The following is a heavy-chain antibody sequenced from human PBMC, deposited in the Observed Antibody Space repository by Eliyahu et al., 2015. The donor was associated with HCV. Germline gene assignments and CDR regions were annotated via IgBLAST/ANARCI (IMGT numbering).Heavy chain of an antibody. CDR3: AKVRWGGGTYSFDS. CDR1: GFSFSSYA. V-gene: IGHV3-23*01. D-gene: IGHD3-16*01. CDR2: XSAGGGNX. J-gene: IGHJ4*02. Sequence: EVQLLESGGGLVQPGGSLRLSCAASGFSFSSYAMSWVRPAPGKGLXXVSAXSAGGGNXYYADSGKGRFTIXRDXSKNTLYLQINNLRAEDTAVYYCAKVRWGGGTYSFDSWGQGTLVTVSS.